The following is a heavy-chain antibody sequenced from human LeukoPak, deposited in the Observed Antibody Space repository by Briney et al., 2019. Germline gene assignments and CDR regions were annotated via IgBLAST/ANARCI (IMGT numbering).Heavy chain of an antibody. V-gene: IGHV3-53*01. Sequence: GGSLRLSCAASGFTVSSNYMSWVRQAPGKGLEWVSVIYSGGSTYYADSVKGRFTISRDNSKNTLYLQMNSLRAEDTAVYYCARGYSSGWHDFDYWGQGTLVTVSS. D-gene: IGHD6-19*01. J-gene: IGHJ4*02. CDR3: ARGYSSGWHDFDY. CDR1: GFTVSSNY. CDR2: IYSGGST.